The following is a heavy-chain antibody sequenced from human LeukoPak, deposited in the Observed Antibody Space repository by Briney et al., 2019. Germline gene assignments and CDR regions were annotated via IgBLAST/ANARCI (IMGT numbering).Heavy chain of an antibody. Sequence: SQTLSLTCTVSGGSINSGTYYWTWIRQPAGKGLEWIGRMYTSGSTNYNPSLKGRVTMSVDTSKNQFSLKLSSVTAADTAVYHCAREGQLVALNYYYYYTMDVWGQGTTVTVSS. CDR1: GGSINSGTYY. CDR3: AREGQLVALNYYYYYTMDV. V-gene: IGHV4-61*02. CDR2: MYTSGST. J-gene: IGHJ6*02. D-gene: IGHD6-6*01.